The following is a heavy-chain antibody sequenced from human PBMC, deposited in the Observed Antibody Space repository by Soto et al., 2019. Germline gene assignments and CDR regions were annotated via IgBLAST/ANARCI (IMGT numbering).Heavy chain of an antibody. CDR3: AKDAGPDFWSGYESSFYYYYYMDV. V-gene: IGHV3-9*01. Sequence: GGSLRLSCAASGFTFDDYAMHWVRQAPGKGLEWVSGISWNSGSIGYADSVKGRFTISRDNAKNSLYLQMNSLRAEDTALYYCAKDAGPDFWSGYESSFYYYYYMDVWGKGTTVTVSS. CDR1: GFTFDDYA. D-gene: IGHD3-3*01. CDR2: ISWNSGSI. J-gene: IGHJ6*03.